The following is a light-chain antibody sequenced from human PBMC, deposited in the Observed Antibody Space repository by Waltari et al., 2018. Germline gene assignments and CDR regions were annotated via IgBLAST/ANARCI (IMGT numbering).Light chain of an antibody. Sequence: EIVLTQSPDTLSLSPGESATLSCRASQKITSGYLAWYQQKPGQTPRLLIYTASSRATCTPDRFTGSGSGTDFTLTISRLEPEDFAVYYCQQYGSSPRAFGQGTKVEIK. J-gene: IGKJ1*01. CDR2: TAS. CDR1: QKITSGY. CDR3: QQYGSSPRA. V-gene: IGKV3-20*01.